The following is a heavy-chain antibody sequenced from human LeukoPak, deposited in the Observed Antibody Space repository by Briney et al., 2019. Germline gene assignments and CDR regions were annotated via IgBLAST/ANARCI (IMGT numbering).Heavy chain of an antibody. Sequence: GGSLRLSCAASGFTFSSYAMSWVRQAPGKGLEWVSAISGSGGSTYYADSVKGRFTISRDNSKNTLYLQMNSLRAEDTAVYYCAREGSGSLDYYYGMDVWGQGTTVTVSS. J-gene: IGHJ6*02. CDR2: ISGSGGST. CDR1: GFTFSSYA. CDR3: AREGSGSLDYYYGMDV. V-gene: IGHV3-23*01. D-gene: IGHD3-10*01.